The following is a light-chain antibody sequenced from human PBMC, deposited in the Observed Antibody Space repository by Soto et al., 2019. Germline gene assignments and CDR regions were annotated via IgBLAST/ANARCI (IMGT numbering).Light chain of an antibody. CDR2: WAS. CDR1: QSLLYSSNSKNY. CDR3: HQYYTTPYT. J-gene: IGKJ2*01. Sequence: DIVMTQSPDSLAVSLGERATINCKSSQSLLYSSNSKNYLAWYQHKPGQPPKLLIYWASTRESGVPDRFSGSGSGTDFSLSISSLQAEDVAFYYCHQYYTTPYTFGQGTKLEIK. V-gene: IGKV4-1*01.